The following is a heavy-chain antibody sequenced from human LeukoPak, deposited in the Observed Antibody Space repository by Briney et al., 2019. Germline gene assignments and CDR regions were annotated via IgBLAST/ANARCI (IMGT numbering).Heavy chain of an antibody. D-gene: IGHD2-21*02. CDR1: GFTFSDHY. CDR3: ARGPPYCGGDCYVFDI. Sequence: PGGSLRLSCAASGFTFSDHYMSWIRQAPGKGLEWVPYISGSGNTIYHADSGKGRFTISRDNAKNSLYLQMNSLRAEDTAVYYCARGPPYCGGDCYVFDIWGQGTMVTVSS. J-gene: IGHJ3*02. CDR2: ISGSGNTI. V-gene: IGHV3-11*01.